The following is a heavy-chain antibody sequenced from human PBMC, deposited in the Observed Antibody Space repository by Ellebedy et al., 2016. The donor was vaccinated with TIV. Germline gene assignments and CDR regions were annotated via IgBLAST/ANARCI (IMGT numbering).Heavy chain of an antibody. V-gene: IGHV3-30*02. D-gene: IGHD3-22*01. CDR2: IRYDGSDK. CDR3: VKDRSSGRTVGDY. J-gene: IGHJ4*02. CDR1: GFTLSSFG. Sequence: GESLKISCATSGFTLSSFGMHWVRQAPGKGLGWVAFIRYDGSDKDYADSVKGRFIISRDNSKNTLYLQMNSLRVEDTSMYYCVKDRSSGRTVGDYWGQGTLVTVSS.